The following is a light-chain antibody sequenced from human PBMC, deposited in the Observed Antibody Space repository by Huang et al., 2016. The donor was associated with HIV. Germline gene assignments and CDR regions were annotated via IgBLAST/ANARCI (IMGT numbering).Light chain of an antibody. V-gene: IGKV3-15*01. CDR3: QQYNTSPTT. J-gene: IGKJ3*01. CDR1: QSVGTQ. CDR2: GAS. Sequence: EIIMTQFPATLSLSPGERATLSCRASQSVGTQSAWYQQKPGQAPRLIIFGASHRATGVPGRISGSGSGTEFTLTISSVQSEDFAVYYCQQYNTSPTTFGPGTRVDVK.